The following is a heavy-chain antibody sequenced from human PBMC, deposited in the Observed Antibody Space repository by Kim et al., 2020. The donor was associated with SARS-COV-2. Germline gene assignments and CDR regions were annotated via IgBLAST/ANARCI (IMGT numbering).Heavy chain of an antibody. CDR1: GYTFTSYG. CDR3: ARDISSSWYGAYYYYGMDV. J-gene: IGHJ6*02. D-gene: IGHD6-13*01. Sequence: ASVKVSCKASGYTFTSYGISWVRQAPGQGLEWMGWISAYNGNTNYAQKLQGRVTMTTDTSTSTAYMELRSLRSDDTAVYYCARDISSSWYGAYYYYGMDVWGQGTTVTVSS. V-gene: IGHV1-18*04. CDR2: ISAYNGNT.